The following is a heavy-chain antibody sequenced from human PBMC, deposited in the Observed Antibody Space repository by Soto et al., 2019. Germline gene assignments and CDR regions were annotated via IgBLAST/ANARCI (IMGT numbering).Heavy chain of an antibody. J-gene: IGHJ4*02. Sequence: EVHLLESGGGLVQPGGSLRLSCAASGFTFSNYAMSWLRQPPGKGLEWVSAISGSGDRTYYADSVKGRFTISRDNYKNTLYLQMNSLRAEDSAVYYCVKERSGHSYADSWGQGTLVTVSS. CDR1: GFTFSNYA. D-gene: IGHD5-18*01. CDR2: ISGSGDRT. CDR3: VKERSGHSYADS. V-gene: IGHV3-23*01.